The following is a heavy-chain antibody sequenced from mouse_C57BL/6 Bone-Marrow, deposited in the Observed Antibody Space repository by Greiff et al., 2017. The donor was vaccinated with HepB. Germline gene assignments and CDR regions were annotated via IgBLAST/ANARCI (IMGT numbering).Heavy chain of an antibody. J-gene: IGHJ3*01. Sequence: VQLQQPGAELVKPGASVKLSCKASGYTFTSYWMQWVKQRPGQGLEWIGEIDPSDSYTNYNQKFKGKATLTVDTSSSTAYMQLSRLTSEDSAVYYCARGGIYYYGSRRTWFAYWGQGTLVTVSA. CDR1: GYTFTSYW. CDR3: ARGGIYYYGSRRTWFAY. CDR2: IDPSDSYT. D-gene: IGHD1-1*01. V-gene: IGHV1-50*01.